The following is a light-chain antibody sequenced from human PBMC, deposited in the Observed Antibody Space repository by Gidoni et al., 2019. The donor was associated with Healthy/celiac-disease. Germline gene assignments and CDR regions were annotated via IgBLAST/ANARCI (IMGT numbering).Light chain of an antibody. V-gene: IGKV3-20*01. CDR3: QQYARSPPT. Sequence: EIVLTQAPCTLSLSLGERATLSCRASQSLTTNLLGWYQKKPGQAPRLLIYGASSRAADIPDRFSGSGSGKDFTLTISRLEPEDFAVYYCQQYARSPPTFGPGTKVEIK. CDR1: QSLTTNL. J-gene: IGKJ1*01. CDR2: GAS.